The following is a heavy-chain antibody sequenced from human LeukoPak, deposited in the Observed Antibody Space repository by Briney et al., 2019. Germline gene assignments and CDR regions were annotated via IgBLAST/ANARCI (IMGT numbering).Heavy chain of an antibody. CDR1: GYTFTSYG. CDR2: ISAYNGNT. CDR3: ARDRCTSCYEDSYFDY. J-gene: IGHJ4*02. Sequence: ASVKVSCKASGYTFTSYGISWVRQAPGQGLEWMGWISAYNGNTNYAQKLQGRATMTTDTSTSTAYMELRSLRSDDTAVYYCARDRCTSCYEDSYFDYWGQGTLVTVSS. D-gene: IGHD2-2*01. V-gene: IGHV1-18*01.